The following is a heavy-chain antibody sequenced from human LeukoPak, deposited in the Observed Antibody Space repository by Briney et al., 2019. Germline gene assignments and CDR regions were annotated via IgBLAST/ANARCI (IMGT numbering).Heavy chain of an antibody. D-gene: IGHD3-3*01. CDR3: ARGGVGYYDFWSGHGPAGGMDV. CDR1: GGSFSGYY. V-gene: IGHV4-34*01. J-gene: IGHJ6*02. Sequence: SETLSLTCAVYGGSFSGYYWSWIRQPPGKGLEWIGEINHSGSTNYNPSLKSRVAISVDTSKNQFSLKLSSVTAADTAVYYCARGGVGYYDFWSGHGPAGGMDVWGQGTTVTVSS. CDR2: INHSGST.